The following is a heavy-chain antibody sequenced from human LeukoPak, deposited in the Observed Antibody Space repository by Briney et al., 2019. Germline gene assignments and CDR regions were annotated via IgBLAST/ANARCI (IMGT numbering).Heavy chain of an antibody. V-gene: IGHV3-23*01. D-gene: IGHD4-23*01. CDR1: GFIFSYHG. J-gene: IGHJ4*02. CDR3: AKERGHSKPFDY. Sequence: PGGSLRLSCEVSGFIFSYHGMNWVRQAPGKGLEWVSAISDSGDATYYADSVKGRFTISRDNSKSTLYLQMNNLRAEDTALYYCAKERGHSKPFDYWGQGTLVTVSS. CDR2: ISDSGDAT.